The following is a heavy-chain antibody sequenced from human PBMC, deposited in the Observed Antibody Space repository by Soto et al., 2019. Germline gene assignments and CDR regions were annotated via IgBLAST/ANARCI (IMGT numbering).Heavy chain of an antibody. D-gene: IGHD3-22*01. CDR2: LSGSVGST. CDR3: AKDPLPTFYFDSSTYIDH. V-gene: IGHV3-23*01. CDR1: GLTFSAYA. Sequence: EVQLLESGGGLVQPGGSLRLSCAASGLTFSAYAMSWVRQAPGEGLAWVSTLSGSVGSTYYTDSVKGRFNISRDNSNNAMYLQMSSLRAEDTAIYYCAKDPLPTFYFDSSTYIDHWGQGTLVTVSS. J-gene: IGHJ4*02.